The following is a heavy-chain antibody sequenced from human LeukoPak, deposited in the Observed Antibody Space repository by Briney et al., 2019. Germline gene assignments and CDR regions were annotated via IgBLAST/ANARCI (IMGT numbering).Heavy chain of an antibody. CDR3: ARGKKVTAFDY. CDR2: ISPYNGNT. CDR1: GDSFSTFG. J-gene: IGHJ4*02. D-gene: IGHD5-18*01. Sequence: ASVKVSCKASGDSFSTFGVGWVRQAPGQGLEWLGWISPYNGNTNYAHNFQGRVTMTTDTSTSVVYMEMRSLTSDDTAVYYCARGKKVTAFDYWGLGTLVIVSS. V-gene: IGHV1-18*01.